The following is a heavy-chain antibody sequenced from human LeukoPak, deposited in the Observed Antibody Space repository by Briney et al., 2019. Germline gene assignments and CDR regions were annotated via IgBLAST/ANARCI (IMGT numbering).Heavy chain of an antibody. Sequence: PGGSLRLSCAASGFTFSNYGMHWVRQAPGKGLEWVTFIRYDGVTQYYADSVKGRFTISRDNSKNTLYLQMNSLRAEDTAVYYCAKDRSFEGATDYWGQGTLVTVSS. D-gene: IGHD1-26*01. CDR2: IRYDGVTQ. V-gene: IGHV3-30*02. J-gene: IGHJ4*02. CDR3: AKDRSFEGATDY. CDR1: GFTFSNYG.